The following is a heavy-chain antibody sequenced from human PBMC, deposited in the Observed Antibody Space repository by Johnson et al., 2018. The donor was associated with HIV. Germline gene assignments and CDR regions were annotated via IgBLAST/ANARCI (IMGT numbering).Heavy chain of an antibody. J-gene: IGHJ3*02. D-gene: IGHD3-22*01. Sequence: QVQLVESGGGLVQPGGSLRLSCATSGFTLSNYAMHWVRQAPGKGLEYVSGITGNGGSTYYANSVNGRFTISRDNSKNTLYLQMNSLRAEDTAVYYCAKDVGNYWPNAFDIWGQGTTVTVSS. V-gene: IGHV3-64*04. CDR2: ITGNGGST. CDR3: AKDVGNYWPNAFDI. CDR1: GFTLSNYA.